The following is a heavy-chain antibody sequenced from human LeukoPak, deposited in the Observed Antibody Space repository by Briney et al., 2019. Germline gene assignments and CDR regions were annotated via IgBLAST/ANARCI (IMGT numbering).Heavy chain of an antibody. CDR1: GGSISGYY. D-gene: IGHD5-12*01. Sequence: SETLSLTCTVSGGSISGYYWTWIRQPPGQGLEWIAYIHSNGYTNYNPSLRSRVTISVDPSKNQFSLTVTPVTAADTAIYYCAQRQGPMSGAYDYFDPWGQGTLLTVSS. J-gene: IGHJ5*02. CDR2: IHSNGYT. CDR3: AQRQGPMSGAYDYFDP. V-gene: IGHV4-4*09.